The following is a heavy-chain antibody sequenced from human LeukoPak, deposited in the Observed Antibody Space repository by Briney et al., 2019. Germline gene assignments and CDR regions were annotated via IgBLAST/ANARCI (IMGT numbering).Heavy chain of an antibody. CDR3: ARHPARGDYVWGSYRLRAFDI. D-gene: IGHD3-16*02. V-gene: IGHV4-61*05. CDR1: GGSMSGSDYY. Sequence: SETLSLTCTLSGGSMSGSDYYWGWIRQPPGKGLEWIGYIYYSGSTNYNPSLKSRVTISVDTSKNQFSLKLSSVTAADTAVYYCARHPARGDYVWGSYRLRAFDIWGQGTMVTVSS. CDR2: IYYSGST. J-gene: IGHJ3*02.